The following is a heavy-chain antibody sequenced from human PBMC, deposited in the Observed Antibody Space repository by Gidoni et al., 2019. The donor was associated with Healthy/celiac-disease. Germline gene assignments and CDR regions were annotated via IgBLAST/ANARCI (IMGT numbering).Heavy chain of an antibody. J-gene: IGHJ4*02. D-gene: IGHD2-2*02. CDR1: GGSISSSSYY. Sequence: QLQLQESGPGLVKPSETLSLTCTVPGGSISSSSYYWGWIRQPPGKGLEWIGSIYYSGSTYYNPSLKSRVTISVDTSKNQFSLKLSSVTAADTAVYYCARLSCSSTSCYTFFDYWGQGTLVTVSS. CDR3: ARLSCSSTSCYTFFDY. V-gene: IGHV4-39*01. CDR2: IYYSGST.